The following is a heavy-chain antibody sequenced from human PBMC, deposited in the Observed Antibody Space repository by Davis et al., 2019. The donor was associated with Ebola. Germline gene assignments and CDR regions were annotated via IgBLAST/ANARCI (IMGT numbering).Heavy chain of an antibody. Sequence: GESLKTPCQGPGYSFTSYWISWVRQMPGKGLELMGRIDPSDSYTNYGPSFQGQATISVDKSISTAYLRWSSLKASDTATYYCTRRNDIFTGYQIERGLDSWGQGTLVTVSS. D-gene: IGHD3-9*01. V-gene: IGHV5-10-1*04. CDR2: IDPSDSYT. CDR1: GYSFTSYW. CDR3: TRRNDIFTGYQIERGLDS. J-gene: IGHJ4*02.